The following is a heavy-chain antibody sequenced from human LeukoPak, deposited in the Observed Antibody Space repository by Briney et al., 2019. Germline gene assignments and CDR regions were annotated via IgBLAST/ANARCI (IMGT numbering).Heavy chain of an antibody. V-gene: IGHV3-33*01. CDR3: ARVSGRPIVATIGY. J-gene: IGHJ4*02. CDR1: GFTFSSYG. D-gene: IGHD5-12*01. Sequence: PGGSLRLSCAASGFTFSSYGMHWVRQAPGKGLEWVAVIWYDGSNKYYADSVKGRFTISRDNAKNSLYLQMNSLRAEDTAVYYCARVSGRPIVATIGYWGQGTLVTVSS. CDR2: IWYDGSNK.